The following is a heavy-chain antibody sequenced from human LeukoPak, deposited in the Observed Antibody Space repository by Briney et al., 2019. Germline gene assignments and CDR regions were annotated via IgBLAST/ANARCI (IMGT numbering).Heavy chain of an antibody. Sequence: GGSLRLSCAASGFTVSSNYMSWVRQAPGKGLEYVSVIYRGGSTHYADSVKGRFTISRDNSKNTMYLQMNSLRAEDTAVYYCARAPPTVITLFDYWGQGTLVTVSS. D-gene: IGHD4-23*01. CDR1: GFTVSSNY. CDR2: IYRGGST. CDR3: ARAPPTVITLFDY. J-gene: IGHJ4*02. V-gene: IGHV3-66*01.